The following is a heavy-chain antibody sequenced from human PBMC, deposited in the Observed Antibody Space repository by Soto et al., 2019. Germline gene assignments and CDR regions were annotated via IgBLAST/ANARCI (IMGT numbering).Heavy chain of an antibody. D-gene: IGHD2-2*01. CDR1: GGTFSSYA. J-gene: IGHJ6*02. CDR3: AREQPAAKFYYGMDV. Sequence: QVQLVQSGAVVKKPGSSVKVSCKASGGTFSSYAISWVRQAPGQGLEWMGGSIPIFGTANYAQKFQGRVTITADESTSTAYMELSSLRSEDTALYYCAREQPAAKFYYGMDVWGQGTTVTVSS. V-gene: IGHV1-69*01. CDR2: SIPIFGTA.